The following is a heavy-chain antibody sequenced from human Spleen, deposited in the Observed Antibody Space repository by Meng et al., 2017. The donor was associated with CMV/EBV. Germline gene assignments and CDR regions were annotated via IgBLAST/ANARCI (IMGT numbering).Heavy chain of an antibody. D-gene: IGHD6-6*01. V-gene: IGHV1-18*01. CDR3: ARGLAARPDYFQH. CDR1: GYTFPTFD. CDR2: ISVYNGNT. Sequence: ASVKVSCKASGYTFPTFDISWVRQAPGQGLEWMGWISVYNGNTRYAQKVQGRVTMTTDTSTNTAYMELRSLRSDDTAVYYCARGLAARPDYFQHWGQGTLVTVSS. J-gene: IGHJ1*01.